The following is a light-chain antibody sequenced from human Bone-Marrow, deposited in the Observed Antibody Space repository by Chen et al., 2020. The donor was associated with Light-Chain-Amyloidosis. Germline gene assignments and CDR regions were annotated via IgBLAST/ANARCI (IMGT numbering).Light chain of an antibody. Sequence: SDLTQPPSVSVSPGQTARIPCSGDDLPTKYAYWYQQKPGQAPVLVIHRDTERPSGISERFSGSSSGTTATLTISGVQAEDEADYHCQSADSSGTYEVIFGGGNKLTVL. V-gene: IGLV3-25*03. CDR2: RDT. CDR3: QSADSSGTYEVI. J-gene: IGLJ2*01. CDR1: DLPTKY.